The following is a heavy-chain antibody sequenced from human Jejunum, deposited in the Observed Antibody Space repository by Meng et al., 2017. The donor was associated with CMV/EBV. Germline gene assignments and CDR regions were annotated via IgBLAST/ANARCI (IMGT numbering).Heavy chain of an antibody. CDR2: ISGDSGTI. J-gene: IGHJ4*02. Sequence: SGFTFSSYSMNWVRQAPGKGLEWVSYISGDSGTIYYADSVKGRFTISRDNAKSSLYLQMNTLRAEDAAVYYCARDRGGLGKYFDYWGQGSLVTVSS. CDR3: ARDRGGLGKYFDY. V-gene: IGHV3-48*04. CDR1: GFTFSSYS. D-gene: IGHD3-10*01.